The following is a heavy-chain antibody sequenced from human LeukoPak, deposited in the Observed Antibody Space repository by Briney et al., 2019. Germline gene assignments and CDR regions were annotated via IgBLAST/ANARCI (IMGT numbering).Heavy chain of an antibody. D-gene: IGHD6-19*01. Sequence: SETLSLTCTVSGGSISSYYWSWIRQPPGKGLEWIGYIYYSGSTNYNPSLKSRVTISVDTSKNQFSLKLSSVTAADTAVYHCASFTVAGSLFDYWGQGTLVTVSS. V-gene: IGHV4-59*08. CDR1: GGSISSYY. CDR3: ASFTVAGSLFDY. J-gene: IGHJ4*02. CDR2: IYYSGST.